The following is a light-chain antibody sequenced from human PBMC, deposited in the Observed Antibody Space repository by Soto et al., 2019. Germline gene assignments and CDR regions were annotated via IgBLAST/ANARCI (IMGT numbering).Light chain of an antibody. Sequence: EIVMRQSLATLSVSPGEGATLSCKASQNVYNNLAWYQQRPGQPPRLLIYDASTRATGISARFSGSGYGTEFTLTISSLQSEDFAVYFCQQCRNWPLTFGGGTKV. CDR2: DAS. CDR3: QQCRNWPLT. V-gene: IGKV3-15*01. J-gene: IGKJ4*01. CDR1: QNVYNN.